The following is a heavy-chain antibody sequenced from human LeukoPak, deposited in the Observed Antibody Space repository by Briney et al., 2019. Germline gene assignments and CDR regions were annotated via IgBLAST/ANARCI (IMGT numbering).Heavy chain of an antibody. Sequence: ASVKVSFKASGYTFTAYFIHWVRQAPGQGLKWMGIINPSGGSASYAQKFQGRVTMTRDTSTSTLYMELSSLTSEDTAVYYCARRSSVNNPYYFDYWGQGTLVTVSS. CDR3: ARRSSVNNPYYFDY. CDR1: GYTFTAYF. D-gene: IGHD1-14*01. V-gene: IGHV1-46*01. J-gene: IGHJ4*02. CDR2: INPSGGSA.